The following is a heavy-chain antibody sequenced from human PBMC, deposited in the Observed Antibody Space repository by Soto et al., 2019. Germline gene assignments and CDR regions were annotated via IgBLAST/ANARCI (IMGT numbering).Heavy chain of an antibody. CDR1: GGTLSSYT. CDR3: ARDKGYCSDTSWPDFDY. J-gene: IGHJ4*02. Sequence: QVQLVQSGAEVKKPGSSVKVSCKASGGTLSSYTFSWVRQAPGQGLEWMGRVIPNLGVTNYAKKFQGRFTIVVNTSTSAAYVELNSLRYADPAVYYCARDKGYCSDTSWPDFDYWGQGTLVTVSS. V-gene: IGHV1-69*08. CDR2: VIPNLGVT. D-gene: IGHD2-15*01.